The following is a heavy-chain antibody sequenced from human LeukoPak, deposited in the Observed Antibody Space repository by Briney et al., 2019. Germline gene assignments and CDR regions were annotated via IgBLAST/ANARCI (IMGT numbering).Heavy chain of an antibody. Sequence: SETLSLTCTVPGGSISSSSYYWGWIRQPPGKGLEWIGSIYYSGSTYYNPSLKSRVTISVDTSKNQFSLKLSSVTAADTAVYYCAKGTYYYGSTESTGSWYFDLWGRGTLVTVSS. CDR1: GGSISSSSYY. D-gene: IGHD3-10*01. CDR2: IYYSGST. V-gene: IGHV4-39*01. CDR3: AKGTYYYGSTESTGSWYFDL. J-gene: IGHJ2*01.